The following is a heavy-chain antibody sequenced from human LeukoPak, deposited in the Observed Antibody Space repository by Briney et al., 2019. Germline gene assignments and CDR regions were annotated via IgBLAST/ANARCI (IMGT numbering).Heavy chain of an antibody. CDR3: SIIAAAGIHPDY. J-gene: IGHJ4*02. CDR1: GGSISGFF. D-gene: IGHD6-13*01. Sequence: SETLSLTCTVSGGSISGFFWTWIRQPAGKGLESIGRIYGTGSSNYNPSLKSRVTMLVDTSKNQFSLKLSSVTAADTAVYYCSIIAAAGIHPDYWGQGTLVTVSS. V-gene: IGHV4-4*07. CDR2: IYGTGSS.